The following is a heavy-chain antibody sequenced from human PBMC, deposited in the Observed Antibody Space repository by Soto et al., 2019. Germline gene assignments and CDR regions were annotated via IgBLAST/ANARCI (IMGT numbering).Heavy chain of an antibody. J-gene: IGHJ5*02. V-gene: IGHV4-39*01. CDR1: GSSINSNLYH. Sequence: PSETLSLTCSVSGSSINSNLYHWGWIRQPPGKGLEWIGTIYYSVSTYYNPSLKSRVTISVDTSKNQFSLKLSSVTAADTAVYYCARAIRFLEWKRQNWFDPWGQGTLVTVSS. D-gene: IGHD3-3*01. CDR2: IYYSVST. CDR3: ARAIRFLEWKRQNWFDP.